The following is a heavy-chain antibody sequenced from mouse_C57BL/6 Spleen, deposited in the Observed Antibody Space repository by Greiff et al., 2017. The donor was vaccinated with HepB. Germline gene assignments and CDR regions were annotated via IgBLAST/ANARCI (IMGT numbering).Heavy chain of an antibody. V-gene: IGHV1-69*01. J-gene: IGHJ3*01. Sequence: QVQLQQPGAELVMPGASVKLSCKASGYTFTSYWMHWVKQRPGQGLEWIGEIDPSDSYTNYNQKFKGKSTLTVDKSSSTAYMQLSSLTSEDSAVYYCAYYCSSYGFAYWGQGTLVTVSA. CDR2: IDPSDSYT. D-gene: IGHD1-1*01. CDR3: AYYCSSYGFAY. CDR1: GYTFTSYW.